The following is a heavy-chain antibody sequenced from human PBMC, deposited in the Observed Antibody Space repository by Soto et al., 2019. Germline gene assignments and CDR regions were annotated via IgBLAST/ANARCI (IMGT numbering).Heavy chain of an antibody. D-gene: IGHD3-3*01. J-gene: IGHJ3*02. CDR1: GFTFSSYA. Sequence: GGSLRLSCAASGFTFSSYAMSWVRQAPGKGLEWVSAISGSGGSTYYADSVKGRFTISRDNSKNTLYLQMNSLRAEDTAVYYCARSRFLGSTAGAFDILGQGTMVTVSS. V-gene: IGHV3-23*01. CDR3: ARSRFLGSTAGAFDI. CDR2: ISGSGGST.